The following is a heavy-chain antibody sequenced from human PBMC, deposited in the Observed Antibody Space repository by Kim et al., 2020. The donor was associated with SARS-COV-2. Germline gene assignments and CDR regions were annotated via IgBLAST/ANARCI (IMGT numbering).Heavy chain of an antibody. J-gene: IGHJ5*02. CDR2: VSHSGST. CDR3: ARRVSMGISTSTDPSNWLD. CDR1: GDSISHSF. Sequence: SQTLSLTCTVSGDSISHSFWNWIRQSPGKGLEWIGHVSHSGSTVYNPSLESRVTILIDTSKNQFSLKLTSVTAADTAMYYCARRVSMGISTSTDPSNWLD. V-gene: IGHV4-59*08. D-gene: IGHD3-10*01.